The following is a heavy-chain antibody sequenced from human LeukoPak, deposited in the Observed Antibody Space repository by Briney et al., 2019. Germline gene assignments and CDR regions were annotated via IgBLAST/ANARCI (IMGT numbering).Heavy chain of an antibody. V-gene: IGHV4-38-2*02. CDR3: AIVVVPAAMGRFDY. CDR2: IYHSGST. J-gene: IGHJ4*02. Sequence: SETLSLTCTVSGYSISSGYYWGWIRQPPGKGLEWIGSIYHSGSTYYNPSLKSRVTISVDTSKNQFSLKLSSVTAADTAVYYCAIVVVPAAMGRFDYWGQGTLVTVSS. D-gene: IGHD2-2*01. CDR1: GYSISSGYY.